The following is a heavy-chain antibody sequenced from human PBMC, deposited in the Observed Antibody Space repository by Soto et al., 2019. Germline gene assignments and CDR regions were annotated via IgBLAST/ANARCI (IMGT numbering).Heavy chain of an antibody. CDR2: ITHDGSEK. V-gene: IGHV3-7*03. D-gene: IGHD2-21*02. Sequence: ESVGGLVQSGRSLRLSCEASGFTFRSYWMIWVRPAPGTGLEWVANITHDGSEKYYVGSVKGRFTISSDNAKNSLYLQMNSLRDEDTALYDCAREGGDYDFDFWGQGALVTVSS. CDR1: GFTFRSYW. J-gene: IGHJ4*02. CDR3: AREGGDYDFDF.